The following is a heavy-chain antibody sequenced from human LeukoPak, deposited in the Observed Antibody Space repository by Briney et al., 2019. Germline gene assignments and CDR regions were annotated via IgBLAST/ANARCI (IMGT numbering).Heavy chain of an antibody. CDR2: IYSGGST. CDR1: GFIVSSNY. J-gene: IGHJ4*02. Sequence: GGSLRLSCAASGFIVSSNYMSWVRQAPGKGLEWVSIIYSGGSTYYADSVKGRFTISRDNSKNTLYLQMNSLRPEDTAIYYCAKGGSDPITDVDYWGQGTLVTVSS. V-gene: IGHV3-53*01. CDR3: AKGGSDPITDVDY.